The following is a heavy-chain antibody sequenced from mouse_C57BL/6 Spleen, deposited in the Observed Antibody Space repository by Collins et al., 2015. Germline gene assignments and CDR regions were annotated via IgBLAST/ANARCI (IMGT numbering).Heavy chain of an antibody. CDR3: ATSQDWYFDV. CDR2: IYPSDSET. J-gene: IGHJ1*03. Sequence: QLQQPGAELVRPGSSVKLSCKASGYTFTSYWMDWVKQRPGQGLEWIGNIYPSDSETHYNQKFKDKATLTVDKSSSTAYMQLSSLTSEDSAVYFCATSQDWYFDVWGTGTTVTVSS. CDR1: GYTFTSYW. V-gene: IGHV1-61*01.